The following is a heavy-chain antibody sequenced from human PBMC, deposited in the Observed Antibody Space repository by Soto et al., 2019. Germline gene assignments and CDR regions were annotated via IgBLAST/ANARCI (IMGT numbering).Heavy chain of an antibody. CDR3: ARRGVSGPVDY. J-gene: IGHJ4*02. CDR2: ISYSGSA. V-gene: IGHV4-39*02. D-gene: IGHD3-10*01. Sequence: QLQLQESGPGLVKPSETLSLTCTVSGGFISSSSYYWGWIRQPPGKGLEWIGNISYSGSAYYNPALKSLVNISVDLSQKNFSLKLSSGTATDTAVSYCARRGVSGPVDYWGKGTLFTVSS. CDR1: GGFISSSSYY.